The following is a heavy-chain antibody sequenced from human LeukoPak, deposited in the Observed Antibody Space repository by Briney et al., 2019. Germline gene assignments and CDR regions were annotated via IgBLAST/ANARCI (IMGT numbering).Heavy chain of an antibody. D-gene: IGHD3-22*01. V-gene: IGHV1-8*01. CDR1: GYTFTSYD. CDR3: ARGPPPTYYYDSSGNQDYYYGMDV. Sequence: ASVKVSCKASGYTFTSYDINWVRQATGQGLEWMGWMNPKSGNTGYAQKFQGRVTMTRNTSISTAYMELSSLRSEDTAVYYCARGPPPTYYYDSSGNQDYYYGMDVWGQGTTVTVSS. CDR2: MNPKSGNT. J-gene: IGHJ6*02.